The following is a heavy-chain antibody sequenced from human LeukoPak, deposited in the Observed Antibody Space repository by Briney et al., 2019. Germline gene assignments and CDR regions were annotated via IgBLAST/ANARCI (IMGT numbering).Heavy chain of an antibody. CDR3: ARAALATKSEHWFDS. D-gene: IGHD1-1*01. J-gene: IGHJ5*01. CDR1: GGSISSSSYY. CDR2: IYYSGST. Sequence: SETLSLTCTVSGGSISSSSYYWGWIRQPPGKGLEWIGSIYYSGSTYYNPSLKSRVTISVDTSKNQFSLKLSSVTAADTAVYYCARAALATKSEHWFDSWAQETLVTVSS. V-gene: IGHV4-39*07.